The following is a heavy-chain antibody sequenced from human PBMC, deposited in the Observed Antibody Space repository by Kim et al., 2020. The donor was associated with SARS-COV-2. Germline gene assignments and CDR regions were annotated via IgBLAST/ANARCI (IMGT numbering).Heavy chain of an antibody. Sequence: TYYNPPLKSRVTISVDTSKNQFYLKLSSVTAADTAVYYCARDRPHMGMDVWGQGTTVTVSS. CDR2: T. D-gene: IGHD2-21*01. V-gene: IGHV4-31*02. J-gene: IGHJ6*02. CDR3: ARDRPHMGMDV.